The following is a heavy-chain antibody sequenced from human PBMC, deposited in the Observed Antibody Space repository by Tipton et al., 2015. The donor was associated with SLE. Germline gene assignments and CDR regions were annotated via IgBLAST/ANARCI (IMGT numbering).Heavy chain of an antibody. CDR2: ISGSGGST. CDR3: AKAPGIAAAGVLRYFDY. J-gene: IGHJ4*02. Sequence: SLRLSCAASGFTFSSYAMSWVRQAPGKGLEWVSAISGSGGSTYYTDSVKGRFTISRDNSKNTLYLQMNSLRSEDTAVYYCAKAPGIAAAGVLRYFDYWGQGTRVSVSS. CDR1: GFTFSSYA. V-gene: IGHV3-23*01. D-gene: IGHD6-13*01.